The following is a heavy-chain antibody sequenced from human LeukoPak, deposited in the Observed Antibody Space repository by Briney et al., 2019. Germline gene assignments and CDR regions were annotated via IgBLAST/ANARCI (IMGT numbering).Heavy chain of an antibody. CDR2: ICWYSGSI. V-gene: IGHV3-9*03. CDR3: AKADRNSSAFDI. J-gene: IGHJ3*02. D-gene: IGHD6-13*01. CDR1: GFPYDDYV. Sequence: PLRLSCGASGFPYDDYVMLWVRQAPGKGLEWVSGICWYSGSIGHADSVKGRFTISRDNAKNSLYLQMNSLRAEDMALYYCAKADRNSSAFDIWGRGTMVTVSS.